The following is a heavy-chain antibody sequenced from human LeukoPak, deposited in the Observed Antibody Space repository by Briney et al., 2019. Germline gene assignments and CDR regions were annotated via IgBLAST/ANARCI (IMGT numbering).Heavy chain of an antibody. J-gene: IGHJ4*02. CDR3: AEGGIAAAIGY. D-gene: IGHD6-13*01. Sequence: PSETLSLTCAVYGGSFSGYYWSWIRQPPGKGLEWIGEINHSGSTNYNPSLKSRVTISVDTSKNQFSLKLSSVTAADTAVYYCAEGGIAAAIGYWGQGTLVTVST. V-gene: IGHV4-34*01. CDR1: GGSFSGYY. CDR2: INHSGST.